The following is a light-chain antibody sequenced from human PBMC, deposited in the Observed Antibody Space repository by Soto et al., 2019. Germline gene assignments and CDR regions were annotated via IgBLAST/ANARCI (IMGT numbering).Light chain of an antibody. J-gene: IGKJ1*01. CDR1: QSVSSN. Sequence: EVVITQSPATLSVSPGERATLSCRASQSVSSNLAWYQQKPGQAPRLLIYDASNRATGIPARFSGSGSGTDFTLTISRLEPEDFAVYYCQQYGSSPPFGQGTMVDIK. CDR3: QQYGSSPP. CDR2: DAS. V-gene: IGKV3-20*01.